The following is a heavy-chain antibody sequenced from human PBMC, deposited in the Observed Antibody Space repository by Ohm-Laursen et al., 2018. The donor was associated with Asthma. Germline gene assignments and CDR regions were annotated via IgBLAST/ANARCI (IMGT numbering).Heavy chain of an antibody. V-gene: IGHV4-31*02. CDR3: ARGTFYYESTGYYFFDH. D-gene: IGHD3-22*01. J-gene: IGHJ4*02. Sequence: SQTLSLTWTVSGRPITSGAYYWTWIRQHPGKGLEYVGCIYHTGKTYYNPSLQSRLTLSVDTSKNQFSLKLNSVTAADTAVYYCARGTFYYESTGYYFFDHWGQGALVTVSS. CDR2: IYHTGKT. CDR1: GRPITSGAYY.